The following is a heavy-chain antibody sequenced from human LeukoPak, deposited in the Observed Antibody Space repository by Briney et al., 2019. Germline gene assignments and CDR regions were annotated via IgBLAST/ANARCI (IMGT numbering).Heavy chain of an antibody. CDR3: ARELERGEGAFDI. V-gene: IGHV1-2*02. Sequence: GASVKVSCKASGYTFTGYYMHWVRQAPGQGLEWMGWINPNSGGTNYAQKFQGRVTMTRDTSISTAYMELSRLRSDDTAVYYCARELERGEGAFDIWGQGTMVTVSS. CDR1: GYTFTGYY. D-gene: IGHD1-1*01. CDR2: INPNSGGT. J-gene: IGHJ3*02.